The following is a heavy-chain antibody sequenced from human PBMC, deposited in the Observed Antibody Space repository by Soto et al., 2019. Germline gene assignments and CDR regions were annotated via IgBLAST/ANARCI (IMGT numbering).Heavy chain of an antibody. CDR1: GFTFSSYA. CDR3: AKQYGYCTNGVCYTSFDY. D-gene: IGHD2-8*01. J-gene: IGHJ4*02. V-gene: IGHV3-23*01. CDR2: ISGSGGST. Sequence: GGSLRLSCAASGFTFSSYAMSWVRQAPGKGLEWVSAISGSGGSTYYADSVKGRFTISRDNSKNTLYLQMNSLRAEDTAVYYCAKQYGYCTNGVCYTSFDYWGQGTLVIVSS.